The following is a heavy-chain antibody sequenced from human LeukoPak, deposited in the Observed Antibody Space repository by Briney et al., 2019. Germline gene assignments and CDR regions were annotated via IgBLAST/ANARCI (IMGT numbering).Heavy chain of an antibody. CDR2: IYWDDEK. J-gene: IGHJ5*02. V-gene: IGHV2-5*02. D-gene: IGHD3-10*01. CDR1: GFSLSTSGVG. CDR3: AHSYYFGSRSYYNVWFAP. Sequence: SGPTLVNPTQTLTLTCTFSGFSLSTSGVGVGWIRQPPGKALQWPALIYWDDEKYYSPSLKSRLSISRDTSRNQVVLTMTNMDPLDTATYFCAHSYYFGSRSYYNVWFAPWGLGTLVTVSS.